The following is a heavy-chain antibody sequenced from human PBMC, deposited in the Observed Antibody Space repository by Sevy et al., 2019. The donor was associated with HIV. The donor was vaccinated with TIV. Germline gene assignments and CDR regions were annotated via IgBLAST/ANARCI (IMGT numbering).Heavy chain of an antibody. J-gene: IGHJ5*02. D-gene: IGHD3-10*01. Sequence: GESLKISCKGSGYSFTSYWIGWVRQMPGKGLEWMGIIYPGDSDTRYSPSFQGQVTISADKSISTAYLQWSSLKASDTAMYYCARHRRHYYGSGSYYLDNWFDPWGQGTLVTVSS. CDR2: IYPGDSDT. CDR1: GYSFTSYW. V-gene: IGHV5-51*01. CDR3: ARHRRHYYGSGSYYLDNWFDP.